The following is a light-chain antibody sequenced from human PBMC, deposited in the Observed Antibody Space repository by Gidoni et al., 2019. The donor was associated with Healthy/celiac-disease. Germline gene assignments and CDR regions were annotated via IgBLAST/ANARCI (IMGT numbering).Light chain of an antibody. CDR1: QSVSSY. CDR2: DAS. J-gene: IGKJ2*01. Sequence: EIVLTQSPATLSLSPGERATLSCRASQSVSSYLAWYQQKPGQAPRLLIYDASNRATGIPARFSGSGSGTDFTLTISSLEPEDFAVYYCAEETFGQGTKLEIK. CDR3: AEET. V-gene: IGKV3-11*01.